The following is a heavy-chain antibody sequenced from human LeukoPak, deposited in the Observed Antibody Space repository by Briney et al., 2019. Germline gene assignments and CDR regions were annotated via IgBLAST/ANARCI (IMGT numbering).Heavy chain of an antibody. D-gene: IGHD2-2*01. J-gene: IGHJ6*02. CDR1: GGSFSGYY. Sequence: PSEALSLTCAVYGGSFSGYYWSWIRQPPGKGLEWIGEINHSGSTNYNPSLKSRVTISVDTSKNQFSLKLSSVTAADTAVYYCARDIVVVPAAPRGWYYYGMDVWGQGTTVTVSS. V-gene: IGHV4-34*01. CDR3: ARDIVVVPAAPRGWYYYGMDV. CDR2: INHSGST.